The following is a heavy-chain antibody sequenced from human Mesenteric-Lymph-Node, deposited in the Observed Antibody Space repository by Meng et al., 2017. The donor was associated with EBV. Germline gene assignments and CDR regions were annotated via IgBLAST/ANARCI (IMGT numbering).Heavy chain of an antibody. CDR1: GGSGSSGSYN. J-gene: IGHJ4*02. D-gene: IGHD1-20*01. CDR2: INRTGST. Sequence: QLQRGNAGPVMAKPSEPLPRTCSVSGGSGSSGSYNWSWNRQPQGKGLEWIGYINRTGSTDHNPTLHSSVSISIDTSKNQFSLRLTSVTAADTAVYYCARDSGITVTNSFDYWGQGALVTVSS. CDR3: ARDSGITVTNSFDY. V-gene: IGHV4-61*01.